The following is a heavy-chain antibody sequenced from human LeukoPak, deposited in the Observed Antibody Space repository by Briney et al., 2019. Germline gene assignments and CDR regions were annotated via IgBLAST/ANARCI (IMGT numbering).Heavy chain of an antibody. CDR2: ISSSSSSYI. J-gene: IGHJ5*02. D-gene: IGHD6-19*01. V-gene: IGHV3-21*01. CDR3: ARADYSSGWPDNWFDP. Sequence: GGSLRLSCAASGFTFSSYSMNWVRQAPGKGLEWVSSISSSSSSYIYYADSVKGRFTISRDNAKNSLYLQMNSLRAEDTAVYYCARADYSSGWPDNWFDPWGQGTLVTVSS. CDR1: GFTFSSYS.